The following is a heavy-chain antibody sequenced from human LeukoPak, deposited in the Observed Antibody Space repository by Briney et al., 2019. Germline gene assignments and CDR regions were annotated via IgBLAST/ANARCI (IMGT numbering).Heavy chain of an antibody. CDR2: IYSGGST. D-gene: IGHD3-22*01. CDR3: ARGPGVYYDSSGYYYPSMDV. Sequence: GGSLRLSCAASGFTVSSNYMSWVRQAPGKGLEWVSVIYSGGSTYYADSVKGRFTISRDNSKNTLYLQMNSLRAEDTAVYYCARGPGVYYDSSGYYYPSMDVWGQGTTVTVSS. V-gene: IGHV3-53*05. J-gene: IGHJ6*02. CDR1: GFTVSSNY.